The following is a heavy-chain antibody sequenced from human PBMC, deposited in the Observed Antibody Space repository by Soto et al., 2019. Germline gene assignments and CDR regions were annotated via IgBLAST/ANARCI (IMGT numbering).Heavy chain of an antibody. D-gene: IGHD1-1*01. CDR1: GGSIDSGDYY. J-gene: IGHJ4*02. Sequence: SETLSLTCTVSGGSIDSGDYYWSWIRQPPGKGLEWIGYIYYSGSTNYNPSLKSRVTISVDTSKNQFSLKLSSVTAADTAVYYCARDMYRGLDYWGQGTLVTVSS. CDR3: ARDMYRGLDY. CDR2: IYYSGST. V-gene: IGHV4-61*08.